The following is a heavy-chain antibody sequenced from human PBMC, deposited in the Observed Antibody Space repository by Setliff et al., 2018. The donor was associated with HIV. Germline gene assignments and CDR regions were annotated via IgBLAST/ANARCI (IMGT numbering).Heavy chain of an antibody. D-gene: IGHD3-22*01. Sequence: PSETLSLTCAVSGGYISSSNWWSWVRQPPGKGLEWIGEIYHSGSTKCNPSLKSRVTISVDKSKNQFSLKLSSVTAADTAVYYCARSITMIIVAPGAFDIWGQGTMVTVSS. J-gene: IGHJ3*02. CDR1: GGYISSSNW. CDR3: ARSITMIIVAPGAFDI. V-gene: IGHV4-4*02. CDR2: IYHSGST.